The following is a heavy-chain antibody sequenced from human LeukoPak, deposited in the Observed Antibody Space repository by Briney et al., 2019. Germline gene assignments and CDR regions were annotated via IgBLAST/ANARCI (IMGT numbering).Heavy chain of an antibody. V-gene: IGHV3-7*01. D-gene: IGHD3-22*01. CDR3: ARDRGYYYDSLFDY. J-gene: IGHJ4*02. CDR2: IKQDGSEK. Sequence: GGSLRLSCAASGFTFSSYWMSWVRQAPGKGLEWVANIKQDGSEKYYVDSVKGRFTISRDNAKNSLYLQMNSLRAEGTAVYYCARDRGYYYDSLFDYWGQGTLVTVSS. CDR1: GFTFSSYW.